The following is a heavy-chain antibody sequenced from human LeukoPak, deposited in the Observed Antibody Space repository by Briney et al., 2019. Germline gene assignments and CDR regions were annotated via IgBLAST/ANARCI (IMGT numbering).Heavy chain of an antibody. Sequence: SQTLSLTCAVSGGSISSGGYSWSWIRQPPGKGLEWIGYIYHSGSTYYNPSLKSRVTISVDRSKNQFSLKLSSVTAADTAVYYCAKGSSLPFDYWGQGTLVTVSS. CDR3: AKGSSLPFDY. D-gene: IGHD6-13*01. J-gene: IGHJ4*02. CDR2: IYHSGST. CDR1: GGSISSGGYS. V-gene: IGHV4-30-2*01.